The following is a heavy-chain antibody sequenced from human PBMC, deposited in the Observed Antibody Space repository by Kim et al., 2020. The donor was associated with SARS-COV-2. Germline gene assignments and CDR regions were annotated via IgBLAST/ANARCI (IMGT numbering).Heavy chain of an antibody. CDR1: GGSFYNYI. Sequence: SVKVSCKASGGSFYNYILNWVRQAPGQGLEWMGAIDTITGTVNYAQKFRGRLTIDTDESTSTAYMELNSLTFDDTALYYCARDSDDGVVIYAFNIWGQG. J-gene: IGHJ3*02. CDR3: ARDSDDGVVIYAFNI. CDR2: IDTITGTV. D-gene: IGHD3-3*01. V-gene: IGHV1-69*16.